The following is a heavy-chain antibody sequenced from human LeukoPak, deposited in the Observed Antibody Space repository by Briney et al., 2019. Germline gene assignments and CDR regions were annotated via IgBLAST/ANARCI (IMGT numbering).Heavy chain of an antibody. Sequence: ASVKVSCKASGYTFTSYDINWVRQATGQGLEWMGWMNPNSGNTGYAQKFQGRVTITRDTSASTAYMELSSLRSEDTAVYYCARDRKVRGVIMGYFDYWGQGTLVTVSS. CDR2: MNPNSGNT. D-gene: IGHD3-10*01. V-gene: IGHV1-8*01. CDR3: ARDRKVRGVIMGYFDY. CDR1: GYTFTSYD. J-gene: IGHJ4*02.